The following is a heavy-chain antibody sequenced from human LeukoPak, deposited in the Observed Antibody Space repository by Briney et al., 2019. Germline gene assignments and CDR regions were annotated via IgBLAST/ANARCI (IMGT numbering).Heavy chain of an antibody. CDR2: ISAYNGNT. D-gene: IGHD6-19*01. J-gene: IGHJ4*02. V-gene: IGHV1-18*01. Sequence: ASVTVSCKASLHTFTRYGISWVGQAPAHGLEWMGWISAYNGNTNYAQKLQGRVTMTTDTSTSTAYMELRSLRSDDTAVYYWARFSQTRGEQWLKNWGRGTLVTVSS. CDR3: ARFSQTRGEQWLKN. CDR1: LHTFTRYG.